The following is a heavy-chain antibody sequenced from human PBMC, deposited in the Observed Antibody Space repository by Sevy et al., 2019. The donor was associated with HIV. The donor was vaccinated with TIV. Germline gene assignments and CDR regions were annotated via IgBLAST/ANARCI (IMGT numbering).Heavy chain of an antibody. CDR1: GFTFSSYA. J-gene: IGHJ1*01. CDR2: ISDSSFRR. V-gene: IGHV3-23*01. D-gene: IGHD3-16*01. CDR3: AAVVWEGSTRHFQY. Sequence: GGSLRLSCAASGFTFSSYAMHWVRQAPGKGLEWVSGISDSSFRRHYADSVRDRFTTTRDNSKNTRYLQMNSLRADDTAVYYCAAVVWEGSTRHFQYWGQGTPVTVSS.